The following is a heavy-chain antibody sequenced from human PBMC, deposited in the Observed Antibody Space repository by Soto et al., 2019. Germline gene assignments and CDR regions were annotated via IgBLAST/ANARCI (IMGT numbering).Heavy chain of an antibody. Sequence: VQLVESGGGLVQPGGSLRLSCAASGFTFDDYGMNWVRQAPGKRLEWVSFISFSGNTIYYADSVRGRFTISRDNAKSTLFLQMNSLRDDNTATYYCARRLDPLQYSDYWGRGTLVTVSS. J-gene: IGHJ4*02. D-gene: IGHD5-18*01. V-gene: IGHV3-48*02. CDR2: ISFSGNTI. CDR1: GFTFDDYG. CDR3: ARRLDPLQYSDY.